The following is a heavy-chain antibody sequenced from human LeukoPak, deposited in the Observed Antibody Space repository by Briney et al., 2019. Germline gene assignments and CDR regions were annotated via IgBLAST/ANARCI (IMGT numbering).Heavy chain of an antibody. Sequence: GGSLRLSCAASGFIFKKYWMNWVRQAPGKGLECVSGIYSGGTTYYADSVKGRFTISRDNSKNTLYLQMNSLRAEDTAVYYCASKSLSTAPAYWGQGILVTVSS. D-gene: IGHD2/OR15-2a*01. CDR1: GFIFKKYW. J-gene: IGHJ4*02. V-gene: IGHV3-53*01. CDR3: ASKSLSTAPAY. CDR2: IYSGGTT.